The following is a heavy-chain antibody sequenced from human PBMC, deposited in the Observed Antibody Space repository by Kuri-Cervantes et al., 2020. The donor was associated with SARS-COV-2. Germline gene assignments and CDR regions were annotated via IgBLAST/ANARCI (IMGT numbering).Heavy chain of an antibody. Sequence: GTLSLPCTVSGGPISSYYWLCIRQPAGKGLEWIGPIYTSGSTNYNPSLKSRVTMSVDTSKNQFSLKLSSVTAADTAVYYCARVPRHICSSTSCYILGRGNYYYMDVWGKGTTVTVSS. CDR3: ARVPRHICSSTSCYILGRGNYYYMDV. CDR2: IYTSGST. J-gene: IGHJ6*03. CDR1: GGPISSYY. V-gene: IGHV4-4*07. D-gene: IGHD2-2*02.